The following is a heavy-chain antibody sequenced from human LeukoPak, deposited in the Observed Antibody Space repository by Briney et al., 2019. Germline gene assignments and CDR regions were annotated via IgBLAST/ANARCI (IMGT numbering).Heavy chain of an antibody. Sequence: GGSLRLSCAASGFTFSSYEMNWVRQAPGKGLEWVSYISSSGSTIYYADSVKGRFTISRDNAKNSLYLQMNSLRAEDTAVYYCARDAVTAIPIYYMDVWGKGTTVTVSS. D-gene: IGHD2-21*02. CDR3: ARDAVTAIPIYYMDV. CDR2: ISSSGSTI. CDR1: GFTFSSYE. V-gene: IGHV3-48*03. J-gene: IGHJ6*03.